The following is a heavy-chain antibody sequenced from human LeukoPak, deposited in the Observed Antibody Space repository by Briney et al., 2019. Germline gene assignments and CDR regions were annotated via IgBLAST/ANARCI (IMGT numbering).Heavy chain of an antibody. D-gene: IGHD5-12*01. Sequence: SETLSLTCTVSGGSISSSSYYWGWIRQPPGKGLEWIGSIYYSGSTYYNPSLKSRVTISVDTSKNQFSLKLSSVTAADTAVYYCARRGYSGYGLGDYFDYWGQGTLVTVSS. CDR2: IYYSGST. J-gene: IGHJ4*02. V-gene: IGHV4-39*01. CDR1: GGSISSSSYY. CDR3: ARRGYSGYGLGDYFDY.